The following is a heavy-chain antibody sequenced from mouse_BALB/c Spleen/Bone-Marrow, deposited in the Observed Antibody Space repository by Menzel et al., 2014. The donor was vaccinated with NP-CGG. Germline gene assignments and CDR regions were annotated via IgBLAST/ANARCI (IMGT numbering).Heavy chain of an antibody. D-gene: IGHD2-4*01. CDR1: GFTFSSYS. Sequence: EVKLMESGGGLVKPGGSLKLSCAASGFTFSSYSMSWVRPTPEKRLEWVATISSGGHYTYYPDSVKGRFTISRDNAKNTLYLQMSSLKSEDTAMYYCSKDGGYDYSYYFDYWGQGTTLTVSS. V-gene: IGHV5-6-4*01. J-gene: IGHJ2*01. CDR3: SKDGGYDYSYYFDY. CDR2: ISSGGHYT.